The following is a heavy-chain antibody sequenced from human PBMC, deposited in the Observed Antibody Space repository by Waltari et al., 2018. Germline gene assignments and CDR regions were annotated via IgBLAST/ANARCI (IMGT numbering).Heavy chain of an antibody. Sequence: EVQLVESGGGLGEPGRSLRLSCGASGLPFSRYWMSWVRQIPGKGLEWVANINYDGSQKYYVDSVKGRFTIFRDNAKNSVYLQMNSLRVEDTAVYYCAKSRGFEYWGQGTLITVSS. CDR3: AKSRGFEY. D-gene: IGHD2-2*01. J-gene: IGHJ4*02. V-gene: IGHV3-7*01. CDR2: INYDGSQK. CDR1: GLPFSRYW.